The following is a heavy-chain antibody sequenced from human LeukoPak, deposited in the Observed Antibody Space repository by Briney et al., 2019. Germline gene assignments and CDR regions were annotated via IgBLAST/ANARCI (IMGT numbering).Heavy chain of an antibody. J-gene: IGHJ4*02. CDR1: GFTFSSYA. CDR2: IRYDGSNK. CDR3: AKGAAAATYYFDY. Sequence: PGGSLRLSRVGSGFTFSSYAVHWVRQAPGKGLEWVAFIRYDGSNKYYADSVKGRFTISRDNSKNTLYLQMNSLRAEDTAVYYCAKGAAAATYYFDYWGQGTLVTVSS. V-gene: IGHV3-30*02. D-gene: IGHD6-13*01.